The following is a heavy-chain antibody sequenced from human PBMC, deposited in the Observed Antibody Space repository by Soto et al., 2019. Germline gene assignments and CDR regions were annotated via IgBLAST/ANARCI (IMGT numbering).Heavy chain of an antibody. D-gene: IGHD2-2*01. CDR1: GGSFSSSNCY. V-gene: IGHV4-39*02. CDR2: IFYTGNT. J-gene: IGHJ4*02. CDR3: ARLVNCISASCDGYYFDY. Sequence: SETLSLTCTVSGGSFSSSNCYWGWLRPPPGKGLEWIGSIFYTGNTYYNSSLQSRVTISVDTSKNHFSLKLSSVTAADTAVYYCARLVNCISASCDGYYFDYWGQGTLVTVSS.